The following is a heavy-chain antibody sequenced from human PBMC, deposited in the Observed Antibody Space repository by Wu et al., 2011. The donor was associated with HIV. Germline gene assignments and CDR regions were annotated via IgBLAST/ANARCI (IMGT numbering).Heavy chain of an antibody. Sequence: QVQLVQSGAEVKRPGASVKVSCKASGYTFMNHDINWVRQATGQGLEWMGWMSPKNGNTGYAQRFQGRVTITTDESTSTAYMELSSLRSEDTAVYYCARGIPYYYESSGYSSTPYYFDYWGRGNPGHRLL. CDR3: ARGIPYYYESSGYSSTPYYFDY. CDR1: GYTFMNHD. V-gene: IGHV1-8*03. J-gene: IGHJ4*02. CDR2: MSPKNGNT. D-gene: IGHD3-22*01.